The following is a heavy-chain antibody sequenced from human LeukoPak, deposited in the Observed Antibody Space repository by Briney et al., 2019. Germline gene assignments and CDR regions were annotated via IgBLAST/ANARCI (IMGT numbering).Heavy chain of an antibody. CDR2: ISGSAHKI. J-gene: IGHJ4*02. V-gene: IGHV3-23*01. CDR1: GITFSNYA. D-gene: IGHD5-18*01. Sequence: GGSLRLSCVASGITFSNYAVSWVRQAPEKGLDWVSVISGSAHKIRYADSVKGRFTTSRDNSENTVYLQMNNLRVEDTAVYYCAGRPTGYSSGYIHWGQGTLVTVSS. CDR3: AGRPTGYSSGYIH.